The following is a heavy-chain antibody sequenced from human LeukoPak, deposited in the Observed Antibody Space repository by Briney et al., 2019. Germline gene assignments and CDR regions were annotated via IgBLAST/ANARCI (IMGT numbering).Heavy chain of an antibody. CDR2: IRDEVSKT. CDR1: GFSLRSHA. D-gene: IGHD4-17*01. CDR3: AKIPYGDDVLDYYYYMDV. J-gene: IGHJ6*03. V-gene: IGHV3-30*02. Sequence: GGSLRLSCTASGFSLRSHAMHWVRQAPGGGLGWVSFIRDEVSKTFYADSVKGRFTISRDNSKNTLYLQMNSMRAEDTAVYYCAKIPYGDDVLDYYYYMDVWGKGTTVTISS.